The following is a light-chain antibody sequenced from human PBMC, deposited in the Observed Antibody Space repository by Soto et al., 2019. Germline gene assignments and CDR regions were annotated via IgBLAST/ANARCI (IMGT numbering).Light chain of an antibody. CDR2: DAS. V-gene: IGKV3-15*01. Sequence: EIVMTQSPATLSVSPGERATLSCRACQSVSSYLAWYQQKPGLPPRLLIYDASTRATGIPDRVSGSGSGTDFPLTISSLQSADFAVYYCQQYSNWPPLYTFGRGTKLEIK. J-gene: IGKJ2*01. CDR1: QSVSSY. CDR3: QQYSNWPPLYT.